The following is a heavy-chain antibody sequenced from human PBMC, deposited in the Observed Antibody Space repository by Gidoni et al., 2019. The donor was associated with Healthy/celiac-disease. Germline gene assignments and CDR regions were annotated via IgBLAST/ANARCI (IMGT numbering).Heavy chain of an antibody. J-gene: IGHJ6*02. CDR2: IYYSGST. CDR1: GGSISSGGYY. Sequence: QVQLQESGPGLVKPSQTLSLTCTVSGGSISSGGYYWSWIRQHPGKGLEWIGYIYYSGSTYYNPSLKSRVTISVDTSKNQFSLKLSSVTAADTAVYYCARDSGDGSGSYFPYYYYYYGMDVWGQGTTVTVSS. D-gene: IGHD3-10*01. V-gene: IGHV4-31*03. CDR3: ARDSGDGSGSYFPYYYYYYGMDV.